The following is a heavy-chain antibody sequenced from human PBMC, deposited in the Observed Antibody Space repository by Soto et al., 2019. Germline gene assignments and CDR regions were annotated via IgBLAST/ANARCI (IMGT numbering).Heavy chain of an antibody. CDR2: LHSGGDT. V-gene: IGHV3-53*04. D-gene: IGHD3-10*01. Sequence: EVQLVESGGGLVQPGGSLRLSCAASGIPVSSNYMTWVRQAPGKGLEWVSVLHSGGDTYYANSVKGRFTISRHDSTNTLFLQMNSLTAEDTAVYYCARDGPYYYASRMDVWGQGXXVT. J-gene: IGHJ6*02. CDR3: ARDGPYYYASRMDV. CDR1: GIPVSSNY.